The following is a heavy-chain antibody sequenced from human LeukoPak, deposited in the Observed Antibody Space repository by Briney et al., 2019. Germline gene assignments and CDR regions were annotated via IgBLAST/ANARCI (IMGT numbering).Heavy chain of an antibody. D-gene: IGHD4-11*01. Sequence: PGGSLRLSCAASGFTFSTYWMSWVRQAPGKGLEWVANIKQDGSEKYYVDSVKGRFTISRDNAKNSVYLQMNSLRAEDTAVYYCAKGGYSDFKVVYWGQGTLVTVSS. J-gene: IGHJ4*02. V-gene: IGHV3-7*03. CDR2: IKQDGSEK. CDR1: GFTFSTYW. CDR3: AKGGYSDFKVVY.